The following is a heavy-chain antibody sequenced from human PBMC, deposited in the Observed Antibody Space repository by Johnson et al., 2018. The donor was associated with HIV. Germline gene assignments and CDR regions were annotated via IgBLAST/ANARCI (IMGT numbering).Heavy chain of an antibody. Sequence: EVQLVESGGGLVQPGGSLRLSCAASGFTFSSYWMHWVRQAPGKGLVWVSRINSDGSSTTYADSVKGRFTISIDNSKNSLYLQMNSLRAEDTALYYCVKESETYGGNIGFQHAFDIWCQGTLVTVSS. J-gene: IGHJ3*02. CDR2: INSDGSST. CDR3: VKESETYGGNIGFQHAFDI. V-gene: IGHV3-74*01. CDR1: GFTFSSYW. D-gene: IGHD4-23*01.